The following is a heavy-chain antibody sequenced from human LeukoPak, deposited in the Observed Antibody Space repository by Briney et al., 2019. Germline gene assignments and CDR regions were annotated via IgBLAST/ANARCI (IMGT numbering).Heavy chain of an antibody. V-gene: IGHV4-61*01. J-gene: IGHJ4*02. Sequence: SETLSLTCTVSGAYVSSVFYYWSWVRQPPGRGLEWIGYIYYSGSTNYNPSLKSRVTILVDTSKNQFSLRLSSVTAADTAVYYCARNYYDSTGYLPSLFDYWGQGTLVTVSS. D-gene: IGHD3-22*01. CDR1: GAYVSSVFYY. CDR2: IYYSGST. CDR3: ARNYYDSTGYLPSLFDY.